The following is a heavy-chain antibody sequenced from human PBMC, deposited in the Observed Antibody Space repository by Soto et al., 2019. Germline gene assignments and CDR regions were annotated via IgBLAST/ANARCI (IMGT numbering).Heavy chain of an antibody. D-gene: IGHD3-22*01. V-gene: IGHV3-23*01. CDR3: ATDPLYDSNGYYFYYGMDV. CDR2: ISDSGDRT. Sequence: GGSLRLSCAASGFTFSSYAMSWVRQAPGKGLEWVSGISDSGDRTYYADSVKGRFTISRDNSKNTLFLQMNSLRAEDTAVYYCATDPLYDSNGYYFYYGMDVWGQGATVTVSS. J-gene: IGHJ6*02. CDR1: GFTFSSYA.